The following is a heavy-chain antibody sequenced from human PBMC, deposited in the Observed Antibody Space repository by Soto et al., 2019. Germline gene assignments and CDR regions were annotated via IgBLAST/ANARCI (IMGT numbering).Heavy chain of an antibody. CDR1: GYTFTSYG. D-gene: IGHD2-15*01. CDR3: ARVSIVVVVAGTFDY. J-gene: IGHJ4*02. Sequence: GASVKVSCKASGYTFTSYGISWVRQAPGQGLEWMGWISAYNGNTNYAQKLQGRVTMTTDTSTSTAYMELRSLRSDDTAVYYCARVSIVVVVAGTFDYWGQGTLVTVSS. CDR2: ISAYNGNT. V-gene: IGHV1-18*01.